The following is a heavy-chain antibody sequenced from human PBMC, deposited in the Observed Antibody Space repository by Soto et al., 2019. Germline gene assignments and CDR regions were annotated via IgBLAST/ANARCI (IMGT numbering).Heavy chain of an antibody. Sequence: QVELVQSGAEVKKPGASVTVSCNFSGYIFTNFAINWVRQAPGQGLEWMGWVSGYNGNTNYARKLQGRVTMTTDTSTSTAYIQRTSLRSDDTAIYFCAIVRGVRGYHYVEPFDYWGQGTLVTVSS. CDR2: VSGYNGNT. J-gene: IGHJ4*02. CDR1: GYIFTNFA. V-gene: IGHV1-18*04. D-gene: IGHD4-17*01. CDR3: AIVRGVRGYHYVEPFDY.